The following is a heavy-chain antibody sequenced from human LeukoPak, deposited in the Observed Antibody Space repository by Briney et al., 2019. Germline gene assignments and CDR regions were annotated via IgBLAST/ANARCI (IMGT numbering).Heavy chain of an antibody. D-gene: IGHD3-9*01. CDR3: ARVFFDAGLFELRYFDWLANYYYMDV. CDR2: ISGSGSGGTI. J-gene: IGHJ6*03. V-gene: IGHV3-48*01. CDR1: GFIFSSYG. Sequence: GGTLRLSCAASGFIFSSYGMTWVRQAPGKGLEWVSAISGSGSGGTIYYADSVKGRFTISRDNAKNSLYLQMNSLRAEDTAVYYCARVFFDAGLFELRYFDWLANYYYMDVWGKGTTVTVSS.